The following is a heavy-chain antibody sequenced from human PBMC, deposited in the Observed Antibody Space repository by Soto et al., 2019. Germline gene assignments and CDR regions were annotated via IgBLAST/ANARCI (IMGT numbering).Heavy chain of an antibody. D-gene: IGHD6-6*01. CDR1: GFTFSSYS. CDR3: AREDRDLAVLGYFDY. J-gene: IGHJ4*02. V-gene: IGHV3-48*02. Sequence: EVQLVESGGGLVQPGGSLRLSCAASGFTFSSYSMNWVRQAPGKGLEWVSYISSSSSTIYYADSVKGRFTISRDNAKNSLYLQMNSLRDEDTAVYYCAREDRDLAVLGYFDYWGQGTLVTVSS. CDR2: ISSSSSTI.